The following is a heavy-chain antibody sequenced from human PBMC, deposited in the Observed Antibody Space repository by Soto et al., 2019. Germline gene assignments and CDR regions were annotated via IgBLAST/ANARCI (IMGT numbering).Heavy chain of an antibody. J-gene: IGHJ2*01. V-gene: IGHV1-3*05. Sequence: QVQLVQSGAEEKKPGASVKVSCKASGYTFTSYAMHWVRQAPGQRLEWMGWINAGNGNTKYSQKFQGRVTITRDTSASTAYMELSSLRSEDTAVYYCARVGMAAAGLWYFDLWGRGTLVTVSS. CDR3: ARVGMAAAGLWYFDL. CDR2: INAGNGNT. CDR1: GYTFTSYA. D-gene: IGHD6-13*01.